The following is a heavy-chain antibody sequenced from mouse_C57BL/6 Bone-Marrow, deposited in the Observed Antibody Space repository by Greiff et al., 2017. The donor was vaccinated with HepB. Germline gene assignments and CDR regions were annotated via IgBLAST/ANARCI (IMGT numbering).Heavy chain of an antibody. V-gene: IGHV5-12*01. D-gene: IGHD2-2*01. CDR1: GFTFSDYY. CDR3: ARRSIYYGYDVDYAMDY. Sequence: EVQLVESGGGLVQPGGSLKLSCAASGFTFSDYYMYWVRQTPEKRLEWVAYISNGGGSTYYPDTVKGRFTISRDNAKNTLYLQMSRLKSEDTAMYYCARRSIYYGYDVDYAMDYWGQGTSVTVSS. J-gene: IGHJ4*01. CDR2: ISNGGGST.